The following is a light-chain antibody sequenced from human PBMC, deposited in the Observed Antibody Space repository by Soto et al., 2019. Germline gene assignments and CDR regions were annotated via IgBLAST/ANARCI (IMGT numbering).Light chain of an antibody. CDR1: QSISGW. CDR2: KAS. CDR3: QQYNGYSTWT. V-gene: IGKV1-5*03. J-gene: IGKJ1*01. Sequence: VQMTQSPSTLSASVGDRVTITCRASQSISGWLAWYQQRPGKAPKLMIYKASTLETGVPSRFSGSGSGTEFTLTISSLQPDDFATYYCQQYNGYSTWTFGQGTKVDI.